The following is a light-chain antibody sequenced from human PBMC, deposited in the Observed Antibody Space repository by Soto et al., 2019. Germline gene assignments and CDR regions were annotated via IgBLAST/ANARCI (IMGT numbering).Light chain of an antibody. Sequence: DIQMTQSPSSLSASVGDRVTITCQASQDTNNYLAWYQQKPGKVPKLLISAASTLQSGVPSRLSGSGSGTDFTLTVSSLQPEDFATYYCQQFKSYPLTFGGGTKVDIK. CDR3: QQFKSYPLT. V-gene: IGKV1-9*01. CDR1: QDTNNY. CDR2: AAS. J-gene: IGKJ4*01.